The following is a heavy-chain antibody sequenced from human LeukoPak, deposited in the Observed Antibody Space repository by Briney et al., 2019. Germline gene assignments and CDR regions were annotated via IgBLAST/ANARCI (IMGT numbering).Heavy chain of an antibody. CDR2: ISGSGGST. CDR1: GFTFSSYA. Sequence: GGSLRLSCAASGFTFSSYAMSWVRQAPGKGLEWVSAISGSGGSTYYADSVKGRFTISRDNAKNSLYLQMNSLRDEDTAVYYCARDTLVYGDSPDAFDIWGQGTMVTVSS. J-gene: IGHJ3*02. D-gene: IGHD4-17*01. V-gene: IGHV3-23*01. CDR3: ARDTLVYGDSPDAFDI.